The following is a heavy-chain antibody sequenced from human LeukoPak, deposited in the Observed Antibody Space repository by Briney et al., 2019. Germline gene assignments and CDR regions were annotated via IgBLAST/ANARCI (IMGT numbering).Heavy chain of an antibody. Sequence: GGSLRLSCAASGFTFSSYAMSWVRQAPGKGLEWVSTISGSGGSTYYADSVKGRFTISRDNSKNTLYLQMNSLRAEDTALYYCAKWNPYSTSSHLPFFDYWGQGTLVTVSS. D-gene: IGHD6-6*01. CDR3: AKWNPYSTSSHLPFFDY. V-gene: IGHV3-23*01. CDR2: ISGSGGST. CDR1: GFTFSSYA. J-gene: IGHJ4*02.